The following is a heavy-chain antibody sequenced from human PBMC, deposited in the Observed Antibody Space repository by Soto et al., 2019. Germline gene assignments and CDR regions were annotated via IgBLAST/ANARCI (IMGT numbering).Heavy chain of an antibody. Sequence: QVQLVQSGAEAKKPGASVKVSCKASGYTFTDYYIHWVRLAPGQGLAWMGWINPKSGLTSHAQNFRGRVTMTRDTSISTVYMELNRLTSYDRAIDYCARRDSTGSFDYWGQGTQVTVSS. CDR1: GYTFTDYY. CDR2: INPKSGLT. V-gene: IGHV1-2*02. D-gene: IGHD6-19*01. J-gene: IGHJ4*02. CDR3: ARRDSTGSFDY.